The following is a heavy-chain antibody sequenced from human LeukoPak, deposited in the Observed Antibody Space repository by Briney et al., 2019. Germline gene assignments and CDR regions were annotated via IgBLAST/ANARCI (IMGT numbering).Heavy chain of an antibody. CDR3: ARDRDPDDYGDYYFDY. V-gene: IGHV1-2*02. CDR2: INPNSGGT. J-gene: IGHJ4*02. Sequence: GASVKVSCKASGYTFTCYYMHWVREAPGQGLEWMGWINPNSGGTNYAQKFQGRVTMTRDTSISTAYMELSRLRSDDTAVYYCARDRDPDDYGDYYFDYWGQGTLVTVSS. D-gene: IGHD4-17*01. CDR1: GYTFTCYY.